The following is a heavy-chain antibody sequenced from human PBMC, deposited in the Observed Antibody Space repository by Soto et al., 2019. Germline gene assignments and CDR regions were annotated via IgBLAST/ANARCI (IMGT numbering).Heavy chain of an antibody. CDR2: TYYRSKWYN. Sequence: PSQTLSLTCAISGDSVSSNSAAWNWIRQSPSRGLEWLGRTYYRSKWYNDYAVSVKSRITINPDTSKNQFSLQLNSVTPEDTAVYYCARGVLMVYAVPRNWFDPWGQGTLVTVSS. CDR3: ARGVLMVYAVPRNWFDP. CDR1: GDSVSSNSAA. V-gene: IGHV6-1*01. D-gene: IGHD2-8*01. J-gene: IGHJ5*02.